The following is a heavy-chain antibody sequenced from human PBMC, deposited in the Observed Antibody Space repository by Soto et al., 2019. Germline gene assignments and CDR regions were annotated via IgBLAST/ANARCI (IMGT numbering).Heavy chain of an antibody. CDR1: GGSVTSDSW. CDR3: ARVEFGTFGAY. Sequence: PSETLSLTCVVSGGSVTSDSWWSWVRQPPGKGLEWIGEIHHSGDDNYNPSLKSRVTLSLDKSKNQFSLELTSVTAADTAVYFCARVEFGTFGAYWGQGTPVTVSS. V-gene: IGHV4-4*02. J-gene: IGHJ4*02. D-gene: IGHD3-10*01. CDR2: IHHSGDD.